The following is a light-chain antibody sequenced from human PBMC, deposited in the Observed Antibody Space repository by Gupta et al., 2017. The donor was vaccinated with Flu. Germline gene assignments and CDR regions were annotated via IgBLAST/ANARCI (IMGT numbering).Light chain of an antibody. J-gene: IGLJ3*02. V-gene: IGLV2-14*01. CDR3: NSYTSSTTLV. Sequence: TSSDVGGYNYVSWYQQHPGKAPKLMIYEVNNRPSGVSNRFSGSKSGNTASLTISGLQAEDEADYFCNSYTSSTTLVFGGGTKLTVL. CDR1: SSDVGGYNY. CDR2: EVN.